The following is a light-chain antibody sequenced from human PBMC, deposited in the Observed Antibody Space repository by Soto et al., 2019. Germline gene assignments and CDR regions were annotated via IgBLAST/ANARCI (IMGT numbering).Light chain of an antibody. J-gene: IGKJ3*01. CDR3: QHYTSY. CDR2: GAS. V-gene: IGKV1-5*03. Sequence: DIPMTQSPSTLSASVGDRVTITCRASQSIGTSLAWYQQKPGKAPKLLIYGASSLESVVPSRFSVFGSGTEFTLTISGLQPDDFATYYCQHYTSYFGPGNKVAIK. CDR1: QSIGTS.